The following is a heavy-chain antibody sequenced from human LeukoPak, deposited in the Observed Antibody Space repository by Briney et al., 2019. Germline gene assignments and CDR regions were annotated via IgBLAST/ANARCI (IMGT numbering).Heavy chain of an antibody. CDR2: ISSSSSYI. Sequence: GGSLRLSCAASGFTFTNDFMNWVRQAPGKGLEWVSSISSSSSYIYYADSVKGRFTISRDNAKNSLYLQMNSLRAEDTAVYYCAGLPGAAAPDYWGQGTLVTVSS. D-gene: IGHD6-13*01. J-gene: IGHJ4*02. CDR1: GFTFTNDF. CDR3: AGLPGAAAPDY. V-gene: IGHV3-21*01.